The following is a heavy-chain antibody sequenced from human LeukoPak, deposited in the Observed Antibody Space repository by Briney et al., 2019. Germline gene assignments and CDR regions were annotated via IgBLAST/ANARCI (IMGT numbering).Heavy chain of an antibody. D-gene: IGHD5-18*01. CDR1: GGSITSYY. V-gene: IGHV4-59*01. J-gene: IGHJ6*02. CDR2: IYYSGNT. CDR3: ARMRSYGPLYYYYGMDV. Sequence: SETLSLTCTVSGGSITSYYWSWIRQPPGKGLEWIGYIYYSGNTNYNASPKSRVTTLARASTNQLSFKLSSVTAADTAVYYCARMRSYGPLYYYYGMDVWGQGTTVTVSS.